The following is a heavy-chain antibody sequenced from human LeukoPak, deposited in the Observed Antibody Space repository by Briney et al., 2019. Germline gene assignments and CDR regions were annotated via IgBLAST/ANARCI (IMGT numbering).Heavy chain of an antibody. CDR2: IWYDGSSI. CDR3: ARARNDYDSSSFSALDY. D-gene: IGHD3-22*01. CDR1: GFTFSSYG. V-gene: IGHV3-33*01. J-gene: IGHJ4*02. Sequence: PGGSLRLSCAASGFTFSSYGMHWVRQAPGKGLEWLAVIWYDGSSIYYADPVKGRFAISRDNSKNTLYLQINSLRAEDTAVYYCARARNDYDSSSFSALDYWGQGTLVTVSS.